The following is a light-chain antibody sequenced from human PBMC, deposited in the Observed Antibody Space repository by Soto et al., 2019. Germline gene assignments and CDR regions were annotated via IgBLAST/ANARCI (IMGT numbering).Light chain of an antibody. J-gene: IGKJ1*01. CDR2: DVS. V-gene: IGKV3-11*01. CDR1: QNISSY. Sequence: IGLTQSASTLSLSPGKRATLSCRASQNISSYLIWYQQKHGQAPRLLIYDVSNRATGIPARFSGSGYGTDFSLTISSLEPEDFAVYYCQQRSHWPRTFGQGTKVDIK. CDR3: QQRSHWPRT.